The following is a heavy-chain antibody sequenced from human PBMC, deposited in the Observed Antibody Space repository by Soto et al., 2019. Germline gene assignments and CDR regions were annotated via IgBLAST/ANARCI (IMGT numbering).Heavy chain of an antibody. Sequence: EVQLVESGGGLVKPGGSLRLSCAASGFTFNTYTMNWVRQAPGKXXEWVSSISSRSIYIYYADSVTGRFTISRDDARNSLYLQMNSLRAEDTAVYYCAREEVSRPNTYHGLDVWGQGTTVTVSS. CDR2: ISSRSIYI. J-gene: IGHJ6*02. CDR1: GFTFNTYT. CDR3: AREEVSRPNTYHGLDV. V-gene: IGHV3-21*01.